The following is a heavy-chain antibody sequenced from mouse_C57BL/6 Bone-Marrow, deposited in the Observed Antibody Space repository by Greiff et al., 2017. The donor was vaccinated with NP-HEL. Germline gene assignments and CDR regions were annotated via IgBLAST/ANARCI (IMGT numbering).Heavy chain of an antibody. CDR2: ISDGGSYT. D-gene: IGHD1-1*01. J-gene: IGHJ4*01. Sequence: EVMLVESGGGLVKPGGSLKLSCAASGFTFSSYAMSWVRQTPEKRLEWVATISDGGSYTYYPDNVKGRFTISRDNAKNNLYLQMSHLKSEDTAMYYCARGSDYYGSSPYYYAMDDWGQGTSVTVSS. CDR3: ARGSDYYGSSPYYYAMDD. CDR1: GFTFSSYA. V-gene: IGHV5-4*03.